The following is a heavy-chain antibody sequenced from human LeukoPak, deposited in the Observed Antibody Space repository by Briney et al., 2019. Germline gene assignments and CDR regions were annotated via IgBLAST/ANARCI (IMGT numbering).Heavy chain of an antibody. V-gene: IGHV3-21*04. CDR2: ITSSSSDT. D-gene: IGHD5-18*01. CDR3: AKGDTAMAMYYFDY. CDR1: GFTFSSHG. Sequence: GGSLRLSCAASGFTFSSHGMNWVRQAPGKGLEWVSSITSSSSDTYHADSVRGRFTISRDNAKNSLYLQMNSLRAEDTAVYYCAKGDTAMAMYYFDYWGQGTLVTVSS. J-gene: IGHJ4*02.